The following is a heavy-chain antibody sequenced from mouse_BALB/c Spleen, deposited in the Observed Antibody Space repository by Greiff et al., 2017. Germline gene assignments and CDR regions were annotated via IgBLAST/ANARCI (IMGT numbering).Heavy chain of an antibody. CDR3: ARNDPHWYFDV. CDR1: GYTFTSYV. V-gene: IGHV1-14*01. Sequence: EVQLVESGPELVKPGASVKMSCKASGYTFTSYVMHWVKQKPGQGLEWIGYINPYNDGTKYNEKFKGKATLTSDKSSSTAYMELSSLTSEDSAVYYCARNDPHWYFDVWGAGTTVTVSS. CDR2: INPYNDGT. D-gene: IGHD2-3*01. J-gene: IGHJ1*01.